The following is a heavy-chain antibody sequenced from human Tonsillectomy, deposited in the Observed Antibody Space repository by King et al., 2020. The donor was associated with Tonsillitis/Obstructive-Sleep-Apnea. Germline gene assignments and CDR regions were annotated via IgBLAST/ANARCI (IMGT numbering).Heavy chain of an antibody. J-gene: IGHJ5*02. CDR2: ISSSSSYI. CDR1: GFTFSSYS. Sequence: VQLVESGGGLVKPGGSLRLSCAASGFTFSSYSMNWVRQAPGKGLEWVSSISSSSSYIYYADSVKDRFTISRDNAKNSLYLQMNSLRVEDTAVYYCAGRGPQLPQGFDPWGQGTLVTVSS. D-gene: IGHD2-2*01. V-gene: IGHV3-21*01. CDR3: AGRGPQLPQGFDP.